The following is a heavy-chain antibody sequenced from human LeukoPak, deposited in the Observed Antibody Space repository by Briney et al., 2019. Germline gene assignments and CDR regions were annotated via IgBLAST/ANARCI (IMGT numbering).Heavy chain of an antibody. CDR2: IKRDGSGT. V-gene: IGHV3-74*01. Sequence: QPGGSLRLSCAASGFTFSFNSMHWVRQGPGKGLVWVSRIKRDGSGTTYADSVKGRVTISRDNAKNTLYLQMNSLRAEDTAVYYCARSNGFGMDVWGQGTMVTVSS. J-gene: IGHJ6*02. D-gene: IGHD2-8*01. CDR3: ARSNGFGMDV. CDR1: GFTFSFNS.